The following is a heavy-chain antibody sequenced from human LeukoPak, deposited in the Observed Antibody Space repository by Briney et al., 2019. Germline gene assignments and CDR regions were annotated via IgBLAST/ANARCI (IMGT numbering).Heavy chain of an antibody. V-gene: IGHV4-39*01. CDR3: ARGSYSSGWYGPFYYYYMDV. D-gene: IGHD6-19*01. CDR1: GGSISSSSYY. J-gene: IGHJ6*03. Sequence: SETLFLTCTVSGGSISSSSYYWGWIRQPPGKGLEWIGSIYYSGSTYYNPSLKSRVTISVDTSKNQFSLKLSSVTAADTAVYYCARGSYSSGWYGPFYYYYMDVWGKGTTVTVSS. CDR2: IYYSGST.